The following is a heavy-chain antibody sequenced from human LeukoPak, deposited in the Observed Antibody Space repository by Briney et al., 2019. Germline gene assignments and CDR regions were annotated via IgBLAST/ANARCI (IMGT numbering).Heavy chain of an antibody. D-gene: IGHD4-17*01. Sequence: GASVKVSCKASDYTFTSYGISWVRQAPGQGLEWMGWISAYNGNTNYAQKLQGRVTMTTDTSTSTAYMELRSLRSDDTAVYYCARSVDYGDYGGCYFDYWGQGTLVTVSS. V-gene: IGHV1-18*01. CDR1: DYTFTSYG. CDR3: ARSVDYGDYGGCYFDY. J-gene: IGHJ4*02. CDR2: ISAYNGNT.